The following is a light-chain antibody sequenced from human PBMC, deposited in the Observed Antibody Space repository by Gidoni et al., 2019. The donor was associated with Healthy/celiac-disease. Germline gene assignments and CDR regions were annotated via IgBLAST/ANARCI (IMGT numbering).Light chain of an antibody. CDR2: AAS. J-gene: IGKJ1*01. CDR3: QQYGSSPRT. CDR1: QSVSSCY. V-gene: IGKV3D-20*01. Sequence: EIVWTQCPATLSLSPGERATLSCGASQSVSSCYLAWYQQQPGLATRLLIYAASSRATGIPHRFSGSGPGTDFTLTISRLEHEDFAEYYCQQYGSSPRTFGQGTKVEIK.